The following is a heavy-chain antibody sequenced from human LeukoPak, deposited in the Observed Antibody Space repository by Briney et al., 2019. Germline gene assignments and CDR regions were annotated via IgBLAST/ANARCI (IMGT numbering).Heavy chain of an antibody. CDR3: ARDSYYYGSGSYYNGGGFDY. D-gene: IGHD3-10*01. Sequence: PGGSLRLSCAASGFTFSSYWMSWVRQAPGKGLEWVSVIYSGGSTYYADSVKGRFTISRDNSKNTLYLQMNSLRAEDTAVYYCARDSYYYGSGSYYNGGGFDYWGQGTLVTVSS. V-gene: IGHV3-66*01. CDR2: IYSGGST. CDR1: GFTFSSYW. J-gene: IGHJ4*02.